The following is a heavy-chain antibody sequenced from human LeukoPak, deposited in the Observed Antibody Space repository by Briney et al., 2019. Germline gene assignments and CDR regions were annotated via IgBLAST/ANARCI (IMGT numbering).Heavy chain of an antibody. CDR1: GFTFSSYP. J-gene: IGHJ3*02. D-gene: IGHD6-13*01. CDR3: AREGTAEFDAFDI. V-gene: IGHV3-30*01. CDR2: LSSDGSYK. Sequence: GSLRLSCAASGFTFSSYPMHWVRQAPGRGLEWVAFLSSDGSYKLHADSVKGRFTISRDNSKNTLYLQMDTLRVEDTAVYYCAREGTAEFDAFDIWGQGTMVSVSS.